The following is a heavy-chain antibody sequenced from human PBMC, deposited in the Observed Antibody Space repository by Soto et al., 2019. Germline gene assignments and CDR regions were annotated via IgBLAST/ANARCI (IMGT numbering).Heavy chain of an antibody. Sequence: SETLSLTCAVYGGSFSGYYWSWIRQPPGKGLEWIGEINHSGSTNYNPSLKSRVTISVDTSKNQFSLKLSSVTAADTAVYYCARTAGYDFWSAAYYYYGMDVWGQGTTVTVSS. V-gene: IGHV4-34*01. CDR2: INHSGST. D-gene: IGHD3-3*01. CDR3: ARTAGYDFWSAAYYYYGMDV. CDR1: GGSFSGYY. J-gene: IGHJ6*02.